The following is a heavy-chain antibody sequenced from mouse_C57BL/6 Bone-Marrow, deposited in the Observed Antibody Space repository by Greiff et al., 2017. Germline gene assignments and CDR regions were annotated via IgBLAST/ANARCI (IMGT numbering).Heavy chain of an antibody. CDR2: ISDGGSYT. CDR3: ARAPDFYYFDY. J-gene: IGHJ2*01. CDR1: GFTFSSYA. Sequence: DVMLVESGGGLVKPGGSLKLSCAASGFTFSSYALSWVRQTPEKRLEWVATISDGGSYTYYPDNVKGRFTISRDNAKNNLYLQMSHLKSEDTAMYYCARAPDFYYFDYWGQGTTLTVSS. V-gene: IGHV5-4*03.